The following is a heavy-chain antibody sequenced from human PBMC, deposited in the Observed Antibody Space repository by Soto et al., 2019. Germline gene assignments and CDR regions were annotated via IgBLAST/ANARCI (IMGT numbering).Heavy chain of an antibody. CDR3: ARDQTIFGVVRDTMVRGVIDY. Sequence: QVQRVESGGGVVQPGRSLRLSCAASGFTFISYGMHWVRQAPGKGLEWVAVIWYDGSNKYYADSVKGRFTISRDNSKNTLYLQMKRLGAEDTAVYYCARDQTIFGVVRDTMVRGVIDYWGQGTLVNVSS. CDR2: IWYDGSNK. D-gene: IGHD3-3*01. V-gene: IGHV3-33*01. CDR1: GFTFISYG. J-gene: IGHJ4*02.